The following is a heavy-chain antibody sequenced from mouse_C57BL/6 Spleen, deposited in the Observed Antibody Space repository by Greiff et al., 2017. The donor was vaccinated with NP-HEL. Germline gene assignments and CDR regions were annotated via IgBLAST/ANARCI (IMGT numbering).Heavy chain of an antibody. CDR1: GFTFSDYY. CDR3: ARDPPGTFLFDY. CDR2: INYDGSST. Sequence: EVKLMESEGGLVQPGSSMKLSCTASGFTFSDYYMAWVRQVPEKGLEWVANINYDGSSTYYLDSLKSRFIISRDNAKNILYLQMSSLKSEDTATYYCARDPPGTFLFDYWGQGTTLTVSS. J-gene: IGHJ2*01. V-gene: IGHV5-16*01. D-gene: IGHD4-1*01.